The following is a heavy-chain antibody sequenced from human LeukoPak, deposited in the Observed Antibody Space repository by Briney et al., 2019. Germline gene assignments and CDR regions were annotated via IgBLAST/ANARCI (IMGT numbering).Heavy chain of an antibody. CDR2: ISSSSSYI. J-gene: IGHJ6*02. Sequence: GGSLRLSCAASGFTFSSYAMNWVRQAPGKGLEWVSSISSSSSYIYYADSVKGRFTISRDNAKNSLYLQMNSLRAEDTAVYYCARDRGDCSGGSCYYYGMDVWGQGTTVTVSS. D-gene: IGHD2-15*01. CDR1: GFTFSSYA. CDR3: ARDRGDCSGGSCYYYGMDV. V-gene: IGHV3-21*01.